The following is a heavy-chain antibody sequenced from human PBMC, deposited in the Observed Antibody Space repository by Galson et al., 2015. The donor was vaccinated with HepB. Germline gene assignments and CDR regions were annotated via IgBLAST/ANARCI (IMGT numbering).Heavy chain of an antibody. D-gene: IGHD2-15*01. Sequence: CKASGYTFTSYYMHWVRQAPGQGLEWMGIINPSGGSTSYAQKFQGRVTMTRDTSTSTVYMELSSLRSEDTAVYYCALGYCSGGSCYSYYYYGMDVWGQGTTVTVSS. CDR1: GYTFTSYY. V-gene: IGHV1-46*03. J-gene: IGHJ6*02. CDR3: ALGYCSGGSCYSYYYYGMDV. CDR2: INPSGGST.